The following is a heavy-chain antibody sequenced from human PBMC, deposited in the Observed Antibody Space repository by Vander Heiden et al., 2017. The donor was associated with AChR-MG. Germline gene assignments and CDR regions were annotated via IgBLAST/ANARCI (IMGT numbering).Heavy chain of an antibody. CDR2: ISSSGSST. CDR1: GFTFSSYA. V-gene: IGHV3-23*01. Sequence: EAQSLESGGCSVQPGGSLRLSCVAFGFTFSSYAMGWVRKAPGKGLKWVAAISSSGSSTYYADSVKGRFTISRDNSKNTLYLQMNSLRAEDTAVYYCAKEPGRDTGYWGQGTLVTVSS. J-gene: IGHJ4*02. CDR3: AKEPGRDTGY.